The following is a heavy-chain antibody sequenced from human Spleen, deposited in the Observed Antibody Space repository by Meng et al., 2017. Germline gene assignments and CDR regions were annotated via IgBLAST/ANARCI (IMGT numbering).Heavy chain of an antibody. CDR3: ARGRYYDGSSGYYGFGAFDI. CDR2: IYPGDSDV. J-gene: IGHJ3*02. CDR1: GFSLGNYW. V-gene: IGHV5-51*01. D-gene: IGHD3-22*01. Sequence: GESLKISCKGFGFSLGNYWIGWVRQMPGKGLEWMGIIYPGDSDVRYSPSFQGQVTISADRSINIAYLQWSSLRASDTAMYYCARGRYYDGSSGYYGFGAFDIWGQGTMVTVSS.